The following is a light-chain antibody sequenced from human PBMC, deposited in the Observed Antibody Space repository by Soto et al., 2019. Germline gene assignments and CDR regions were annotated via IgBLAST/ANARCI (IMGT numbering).Light chain of an antibody. J-gene: IGLJ2*01. CDR3: QSYDSSLSGYVV. CDR1: NSNIGAGYD. CDR2: GND. V-gene: IGLV1-40*01. Sequence: QSVLTQPPSVSGAPGQRVTISCTGSNSNIGAGYDVHWYQQLPGTAPKFLIYGNDNRPSGVPDRFSGSKSGTSASLAITGLQAEDEADYYCQSYDSSLSGYVVFGGGTKLTVL.